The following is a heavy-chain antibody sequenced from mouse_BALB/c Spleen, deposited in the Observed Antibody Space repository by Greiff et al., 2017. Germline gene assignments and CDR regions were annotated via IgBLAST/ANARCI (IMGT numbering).Heavy chain of an antibody. J-gene: IGHJ3*01. CDR1: GYSITSGYY. CDR2: ISYDGSN. CDR3: AREKYGNSGGFAY. Sequence: EVQLQESGPGLVKPSQSLSLTCSVTGYSITSGYYWNWIRQFPGNKLEWMGYISYDGSNNYNPSLKNRISITRDTSKNQFFLKLNSVTTEDTATYYCAREKYGNSGGFAYWGQGTLVTVSA. V-gene: IGHV3-6*02. D-gene: IGHD2-10*02.